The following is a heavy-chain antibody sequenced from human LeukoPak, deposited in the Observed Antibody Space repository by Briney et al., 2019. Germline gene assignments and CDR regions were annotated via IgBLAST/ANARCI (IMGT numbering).Heavy chain of an antibody. Sequence: PGGSLRLSCAASGFTFSSCAMHWVRQAPGKGLEWVAVISYDGSNKYYADSVKGRFTISRDNSKNTLYLQMNSLRAEDTAVYYCARPFHPRDGYYFDYWGQGTLVTVSS. CDR2: ISYDGSNK. J-gene: IGHJ4*02. V-gene: IGHV3-30-3*01. D-gene: IGHD5-24*01. CDR3: ARPFHPRDGYYFDY. CDR1: GFTFSSCA.